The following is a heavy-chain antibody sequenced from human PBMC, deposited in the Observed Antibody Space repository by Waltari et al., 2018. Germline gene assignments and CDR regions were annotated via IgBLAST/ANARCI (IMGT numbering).Heavy chain of an antibody. CDR1: GGSISSSSYY. CDR2: SDYSGGN. V-gene: IGHV4-39*01. D-gene: IGHD2-21*02. Sequence: QLQLQESGPGLVKPSETLSLTCTVSGGSISSSSYYWGWIRQPPGKGREWIGSSDYSGGNYDNPPLKSGGTIAVETTKTEYSLKLSAVTAAETAVYYCARRSRGGLNGLLDYWGQGTLVTVSS. CDR3: ARRSRGGLNGLLDY. J-gene: IGHJ4*02.